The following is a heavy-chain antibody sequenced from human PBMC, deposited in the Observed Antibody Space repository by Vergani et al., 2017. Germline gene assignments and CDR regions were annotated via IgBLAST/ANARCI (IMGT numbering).Heavy chain of an antibody. J-gene: IGHJ4*02. CDR3: AKGDYGILTGYRY. V-gene: IGHV1-46*03. CDR2: INPSGGHT. CDR1: GYTFSNHY. Sequence: QVQVVQSGAEVKKSGASVKVSCKTSGYTFSNHYMHWVRQAPGQGLEWMGIINPSGGHTNYAQKFQGRVTMTRDTSTSTVYMELSSLRSEDTAIYYCAKGDYGILTGYRYWGQGNLVTVSA. D-gene: IGHD3-9*01.